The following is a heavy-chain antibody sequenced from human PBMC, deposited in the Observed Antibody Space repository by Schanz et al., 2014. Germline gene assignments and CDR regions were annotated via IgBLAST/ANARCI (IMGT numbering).Heavy chain of an antibody. V-gene: IGHV3-11*04. CDR1: GFTFSDYY. CDR2: ISGSATTI. D-gene: IGHD4-17*01. CDR3: ARRRWDTVYGGYCFDY. Sequence: QVQLVESGGGLVKPGGSLRLSCAASGFTFSDYYMSWIRQAPGQGREWVSYISGSATTIYYADSVKGRFTISRANAKNPMDLQMHRPSPEDTAVYYCARRRWDTVYGGYCFDYWGQGTLVTVSS. J-gene: IGHJ4*02.